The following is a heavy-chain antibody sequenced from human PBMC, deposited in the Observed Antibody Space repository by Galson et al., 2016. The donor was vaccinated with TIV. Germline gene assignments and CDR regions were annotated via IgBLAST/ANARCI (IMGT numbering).Heavy chain of an antibody. CDR2: ISSTLIDT. CDR1: GFTFSGYS. CDR3: VSSRGTDFWRNFDF. Sequence: SLRLSCAASGFTFSGYSMNWVRQAPGKGLEWVSFISSTLIDTFYADSVKGRFSISRDNTKNSVYLQMNNLSAEDMAVYYCVSSRGTDFWRNFDFWGQGTLVTVSS. V-gene: IGHV3-21*01. J-gene: IGHJ4*02. D-gene: IGHD3-3*01.